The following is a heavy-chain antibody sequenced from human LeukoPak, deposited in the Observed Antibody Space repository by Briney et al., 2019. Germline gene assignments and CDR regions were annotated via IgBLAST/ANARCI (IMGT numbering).Heavy chain of an antibody. V-gene: IGHV3-72*01. CDR2: SRNKANSHTT. CDR1: GFTFSDHY. D-gene: IGHD3-10*01. CDR3: ATVNPRKWFGELGPSRSLDY. Sequence: GGSLRLSCAASGFTFSDHYMDWVRQAPGKGLEWVGRSRNKANSHTTEYAASVKGRFTISRDDSKNSLYLQMNSLKTEDTAVYYCATVNPRKWFGELGPSRSLDYWGQGTLVTVSS. J-gene: IGHJ4*02.